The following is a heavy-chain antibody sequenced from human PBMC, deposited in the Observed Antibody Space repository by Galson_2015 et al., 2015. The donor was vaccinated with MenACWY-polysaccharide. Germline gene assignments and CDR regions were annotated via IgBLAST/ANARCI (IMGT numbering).Heavy chain of an antibody. CDR1: GFTFSNYV. CDR2: IGSGGVTR. D-gene: IGHD3-3*01. CDR3: AKHVGIGGGYYRTFDL. J-gene: IGHJ3*01. Sequence: SLRLSCAAPGFTFSNYVITWVRQAPGKGLEWVSTIGSGGVTRDYADSVKGRLTISRDNSKNTLYLQMNSLRVEDTAVYYWAKHVGIGGGYYRTFDLWGPGTMVTVS. V-gene: IGHV3-23*01.